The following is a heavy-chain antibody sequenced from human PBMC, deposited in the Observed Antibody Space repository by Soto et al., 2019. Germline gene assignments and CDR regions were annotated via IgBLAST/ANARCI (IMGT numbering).Heavy chain of an antibody. D-gene: IGHD2-2*03. J-gene: IGHJ5*02. Sequence: GGSLRLSCAASGFTFSSYSMNWVRQAPGKGLEWVSYISSSSSTIYYADSVKGRFTISRDNAKNSLYLQMNSLRAEDTAVYYCARDLVMGIVVVPAAGVFDPWGQGTLVTVSS. CDR3: ARDLVMGIVVVPAAGVFDP. CDR1: GFTFSSYS. CDR2: ISSSSSTI. V-gene: IGHV3-48*01.